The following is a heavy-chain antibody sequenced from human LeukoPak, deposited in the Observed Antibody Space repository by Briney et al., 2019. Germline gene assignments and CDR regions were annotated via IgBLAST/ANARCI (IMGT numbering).Heavy chain of an antibody. CDR3: AITPAYYDILTGPFDY. Sequence: GGSLRLSCAASGFTFSSYAMSWVRQAPGKGLEWVSAISGSGGSTYYADSVKGRFTISRDNSKNTLYLQMNSLRAEDTAVYYCAITPAYYDILTGPFDYWGQGTLVTVSS. J-gene: IGHJ4*02. CDR1: GFTFSSYA. D-gene: IGHD3-9*01. V-gene: IGHV3-23*01. CDR2: ISGSGGST.